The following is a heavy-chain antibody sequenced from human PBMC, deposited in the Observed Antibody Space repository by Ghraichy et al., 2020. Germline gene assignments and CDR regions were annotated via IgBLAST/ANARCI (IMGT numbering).Heavy chain of an antibody. CDR3: GRDPFGLVPDDH. CDR1: GFTFSSYW. D-gene: IGHD3/OR15-3a*01. Sequence: GGSLRLSCAASGFTFSSYWMTWVRQAPGKGLEWVANINQDGSNKHYVDSVTGRFTISRDNAKNSLYLQMNSLRAEDTAVYYCGRDPFGLVPDDHWGQGTLVTVSS. V-gene: IGHV3-7*01. J-gene: IGHJ4*02. CDR2: INQDGSNK.